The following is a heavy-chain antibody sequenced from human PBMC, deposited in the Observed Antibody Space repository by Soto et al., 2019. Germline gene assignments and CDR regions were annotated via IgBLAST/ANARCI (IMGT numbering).Heavy chain of an antibody. Sequence: PSETLSLTCAVSGGSISSGGYSWSWIRQPPGKGLEWIGYIYHSGSTYYNPSLKSRVTISVDRSKNQFSLKLSSVTAADTAVYYCARYCSSTSCYPQYNWFDPWGQGTLVTVS. CDR3: ARYCSSTSCYPQYNWFDP. D-gene: IGHD2-2*01. J-gene: IGHJ5*02. CDR1: GGSISSGGYS. CDR2: IYHSGST. V-gene: IGHV4-30-2*01.